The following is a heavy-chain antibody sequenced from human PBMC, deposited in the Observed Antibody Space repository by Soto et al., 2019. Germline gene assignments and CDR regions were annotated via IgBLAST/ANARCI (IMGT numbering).Heavy chain of an antibody. CDR1: GGSISSGGYS. CDR2: IYHSGST. CDR3: ARGNSSGYLYYYYYYGMDV. D-gene: IGHD3-22*01. J-gene: IGHJ6*02. Sequence: SETLSLTCAVSGGSISSGGYSWSWIRQLPGKGLEWIGYIYHSGSTYYNPSLKSRVTISVDRSKNQFSLKLSSVTAADTAVYYCARGNSSGYLYYYYYYGMDVWGQGTTVTVSS. V-gene: IGHV4-30-2*01.